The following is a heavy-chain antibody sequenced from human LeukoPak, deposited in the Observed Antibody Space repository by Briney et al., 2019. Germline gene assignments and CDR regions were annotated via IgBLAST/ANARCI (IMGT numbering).Heavy chain of an antibody. CDR2: IYTSGST. D-gene: IGHD1-1*01. CDR3: ARTRYNWNDGPYDAFDI. Sequence: PSETLSLTCTISGGSISSYYWSWIRQPAGKGLEWIGRIYTSGSTNYNPSLKSRVTMSVDTSKNQFSLKLSSVTAADTAVYYCARTRYNWNDGPYDAFDIWGQGTMVTVSS. V-gene: IGHV4-4*07. J-gene: IGHJ3*02. CDR1: GGSISSYY.